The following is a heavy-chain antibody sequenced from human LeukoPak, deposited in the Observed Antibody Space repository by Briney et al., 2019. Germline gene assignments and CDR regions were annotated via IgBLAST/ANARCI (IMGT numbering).Heavy chain of an antibody. J-gene: IGHJ6*02. D-gene: IGHD3-10*01. CDR1: GGTFISYA. CDR2: ISAYNGNT. CDR3: ARDTFPLLLWFGELHPEHGKSYYYYYGMDV. Sequence: GASVKVSCKASGGTFISYAISWVRQAPGQGLEWMGWISAYNGNTNYAQKLQGRVTMTTDTSTSTAYMELRSLRSDDTAVYYCARDTFPLLLWFGELHPEHGKSYYYYYGMDVWGQGTTVTVSS. V-gene: IGHV1-18*01.